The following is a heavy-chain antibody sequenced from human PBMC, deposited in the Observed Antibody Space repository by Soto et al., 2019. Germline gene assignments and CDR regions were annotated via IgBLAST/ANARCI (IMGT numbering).Heavy chain of an antibody. D-gene: IGHD3-22*01. V-gene: IGHV3-21*01. CDR3: ARGYYDRSGYFFEY. CDR1: GYTFSNGW. CDR2: ISSTSSYI. J-gene: IGHJ4*02. Sequence: EVQLVESGGALVKPGGSLRLSCAGSGYTFSNGWMSWVRQASGKGLEWVSSISSTSSYIYYADSLKGRFTISRDNAKNSLYLQMNSLRVEDAAVYYCARGYYDRSGYFFEYWGQGTLVTVSS.